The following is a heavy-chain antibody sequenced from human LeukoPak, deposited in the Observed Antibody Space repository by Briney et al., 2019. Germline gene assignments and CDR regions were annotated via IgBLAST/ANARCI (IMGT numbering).Heavy chain of an antibody. V-gene: IGHV4-59*01. CDR1: GGSISSYY. Sequence: SETLSLTCTVSGGSISSYYWSWIRQPPGKGLEWIGYIYYSGSTNYNPSLKSRVTISVDTSKNQFSLKLSSVTAADTAVYYCARVESGYYYGGLAAFDIWGQGTMVTVSS. D-gene: IGHD3-22*01. J-gene: IGHJ3*02. CDR3: ARVESGYYYGGLAAFDI. CDR2: IYYSGST.